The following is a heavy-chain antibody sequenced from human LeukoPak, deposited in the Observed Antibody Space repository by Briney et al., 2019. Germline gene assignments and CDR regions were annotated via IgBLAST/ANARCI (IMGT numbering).Heavy chain of an antibody. Sequence: GGSLRLSCAASGFTFSDYYMSWIRQAPGKGLEWVSYISSSSSYTNYADSVKGRFTISRDNAKSSLYLQMNSLRAEDTAVYYCARGDWLGPEKLDYWGQGTLVTVSS. CDR1: GFTFSDYY. CDR3: ARGDWLGPEKLDY. D-gene: IGHD3-9*01. J-gene: IGHJ4*02. V-gene: IGHV3-11*06. CDR2: ISSSSSYT.